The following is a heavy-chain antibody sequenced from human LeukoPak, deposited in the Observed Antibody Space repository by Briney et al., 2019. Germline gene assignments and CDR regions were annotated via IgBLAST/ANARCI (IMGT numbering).Heavy chain of an antibody. D-gene: IGHD2-15*01. J-gene: IGHJ4*02. CDR2: IYYSGST. Sequence: SETLSLTCTVSGGSISSSSYYWGWIRQPPGKGLEWIGSIYYSGSTYYNPSLKSRVTISVDTSKNQFSLKLSSVTAADTAVYYCVRSGDIYCSGGSSYDYWGQGTLVTVSS. CDR1: GGSISSSSYY. CDR3: VRSGDIYCSGGSSYDY. V-gene: IGHV4-39*07.